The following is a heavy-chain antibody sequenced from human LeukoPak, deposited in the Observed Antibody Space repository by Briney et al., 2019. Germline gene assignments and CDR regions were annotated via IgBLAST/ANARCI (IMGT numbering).Heavy chain of an antibody. J-gene: IGHJ4*02. V-gene: IGHV1-18*01. CDR1: GYTFTSYG. CDR3: ARGDTMMPEDY. CDR2: ISAYNGNT. Sequence: ASVKVSCKASGYTFTSYGISWVRQAPGQGLEWMGWISAYNGNTNYAQKFQGRVTMTRDTSISTAYMELSRLRSDDTAVYYCARGDTMMPEDYWGQGTLVTVSS. D-gene: IGHD3-22*01.